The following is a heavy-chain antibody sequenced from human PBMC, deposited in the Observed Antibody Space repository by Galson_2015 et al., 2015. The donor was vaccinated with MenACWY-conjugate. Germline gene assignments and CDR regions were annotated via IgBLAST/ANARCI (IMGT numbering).Heavy chain of an antibody. Sequence: SLRLACAAAGFSVASHFMGWVGQAPGEGLEWVALLYDDGTSRYADSVKGRFTVSRDTLRNSLSLQMHGLRAEDTAMYFCAKIVRHPVGPYFDSWGQGTLVLVSS. V-gene: IGHV3-53*01. D-gene: IGHD2-21*01. CDR2: LYDDGTS. CDR3: AKIVRHPVGPYFDS. CDR1: GFSVASHF. J-gene: IGHJ4*02.